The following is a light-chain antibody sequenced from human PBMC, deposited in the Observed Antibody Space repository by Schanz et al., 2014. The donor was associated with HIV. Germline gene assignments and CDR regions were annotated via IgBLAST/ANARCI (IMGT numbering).Light chain of an antibody. CDR1: SSDVGGYNY. V-gene: IGLV2-14*03. Sequence: QSALTQPASVSGSPGQSITISCTGTSSDVGGYNYVSWFQQHPGKAPKLMIYDVSNRPSGIPNRFSASKSGNTASLTISGLQAEDEGDYYCCSYVGTTTVVFGGGTKLTVL. CDR3: CSYVGTTTVV. CDR2: DVS. J-gene: IGLJ2*01.